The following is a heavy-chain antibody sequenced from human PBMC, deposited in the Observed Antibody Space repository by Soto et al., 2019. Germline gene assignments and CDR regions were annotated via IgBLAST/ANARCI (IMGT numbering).Heavy chain of an antibody. V-gene: IGHV3-23*01. J-gene: IGHJ4*02. D-gene: IGHD6-19*01. CDR2: ISGSGGST. CDR3: AKDLVSSSGWYNY. CDR1: GFTFSSYA. Sequence: GGSLRLSCAASGFTFSSYATSWVRQAPGKGLEWVSAISGSGGSTYYADSVKGRFTISRDNSKNTLYLQMNSLRAEDTAVYYCAKDLVSSSGWYNYWGQGTLVTVSS.